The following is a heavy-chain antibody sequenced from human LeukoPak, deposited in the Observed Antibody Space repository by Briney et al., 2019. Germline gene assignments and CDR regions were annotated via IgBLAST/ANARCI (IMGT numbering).Heavy chain of an antibody. CDR1: GFTFSS. D-gene: IGHD6-19*01. CDR2: ISSSSSYI. Sequence: PGGSLRLSCAASGFTFSSMNWVRQAPGKGLEWVSSISSSSSYIYYADSVKGRFTISRDNSKNTVYLQMNNMRVDDTAVYYCARVAGRHWFDPWGQGTLVTVSS. J-gene: IGHJ5*02. V-gene: IGHV3-21*04. CDR3: ARVAGRHWFDP.